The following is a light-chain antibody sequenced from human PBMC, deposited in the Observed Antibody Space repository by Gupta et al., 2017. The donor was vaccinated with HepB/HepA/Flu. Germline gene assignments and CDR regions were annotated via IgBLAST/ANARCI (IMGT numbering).Light chain of an antibody. CDR2: GVS. CDR3: LQYNNLPHT. V-gene: IGKV1-33*01. CDR1: RDIRNF. J-gene: IGKJ2*01. Sequence: DIDLTQSPSSLSASLGDRVSITCQSSRDIRNFLNWYQHTPGRAPRLLIYGVSNLQEGVPSRFSGSGSGTHFSLTIDSLQPEDVAIYYCLQYNNLPHTFGQGT.